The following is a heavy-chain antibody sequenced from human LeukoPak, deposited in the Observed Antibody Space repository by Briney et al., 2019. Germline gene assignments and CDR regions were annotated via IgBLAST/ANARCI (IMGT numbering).Heavy chain of an antibody. D-gene: IGHD3-10*02. CDR1: GGTFSSYA. J-gene: IGHJ4*02. CDR2: IIPIFGTA. Sequence: SVKVSCKASGGTFSSYAISWVRQAPGQGLEWMGGIIPIFGTANYAQKFQGRVTITADKSTSTAHMELSSLRSEDTAVYYCARVMFGEGFDYWGQGTLVTVSS. V-gene: IGHV1-69*06. CDR3: ARVMFGEGFDY.